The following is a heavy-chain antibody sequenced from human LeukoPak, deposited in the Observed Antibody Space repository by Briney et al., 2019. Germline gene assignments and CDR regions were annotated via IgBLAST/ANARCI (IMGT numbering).Heavy chain of an antibody. CDR3: ARHGSTVVXGAFDI. CDR2: IYYSGRS. J-gene: IGHJ3*02. CDR1: GGSISSYY. D-gene: IGHD3-10*01. V-gene: IGHV4-59*08. Sequence: PSETLSLTCTVSGGSISSYYWSWIRQSPGKGLEWTGYIYYSGRSIYNPSLKSRVTMSLDTSKNQVSLKLSSVTAADTAVYYCARHGSTVVXGAFDIWGQGTMVTVSS.